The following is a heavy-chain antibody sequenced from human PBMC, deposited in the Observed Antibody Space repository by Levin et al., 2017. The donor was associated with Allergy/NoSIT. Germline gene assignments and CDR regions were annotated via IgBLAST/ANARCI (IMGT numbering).Heavy chain of an antibody. D-gene: IGHD6-19*01. V-gene: IGHV3-21*05. CDR3: ARDPAVAAVSFDI. J-gene: IGHJ3*02. Sequence: PGGSLRLSCAVSGISFSRSWMSWVRQAPGKGLEWLAYIGYNDQYINYAASVKGRFTVSRDNAKNLLFLEMNRLTAEDTAVYYCARDPAVAAVSFDIWGQGTLVTVSS. CDR1: GISFSRSW. CDR2: IGYNDQYI.